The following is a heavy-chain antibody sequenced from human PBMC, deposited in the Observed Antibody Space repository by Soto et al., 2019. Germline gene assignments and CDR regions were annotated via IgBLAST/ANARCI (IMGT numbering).Heavy chain of an antibody. D-gene: IGHD1-26*01. Sequence: QVQLVQSGAEVKKPGSSVKVSCKASGGTFSSYSISWVRQAPGQGLEWMGRIIPILGIANYAQKFQGRVTITADKYTSTAYMALSSLRSEETAVYYCARFPQTAIVGAADFDSWGQGTLVTVSS. CDR2: IIPILGIA. V-gene: IGHV1-69*02. CDR1: GGTFSSYS. J-gene: IGHJ4*02. CDR3: ARFPQTAIVGAADFDS.